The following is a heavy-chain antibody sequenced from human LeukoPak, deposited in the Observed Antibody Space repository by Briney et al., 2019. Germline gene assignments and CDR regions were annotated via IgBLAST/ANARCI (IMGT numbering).Heavy chain of an antibody. J-gene: IGHJ5*02. CDR2: MNPNSGNT. D-gene: IGHD6-13*01. Sequence: GASVKVSCKASGYTFTSYDINWVRQATGQGLEWMGWMNPNSGNTGYAQKFQGRVTITRNTSISTAYMELSSLRSEDTAVYYCARTYSSSWAENWFDPWGQGTLVTVSS. CDR3: ARTYSSSWAENWFDP. V-gene: IGHV1-8*03. CDR1: GYTFTSYD.